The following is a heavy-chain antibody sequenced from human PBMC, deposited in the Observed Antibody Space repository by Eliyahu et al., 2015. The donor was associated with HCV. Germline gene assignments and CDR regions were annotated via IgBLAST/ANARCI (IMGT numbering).Heavy chain of an antibody. V-gene: IGHV1-24*01. CDR2: FDPEDGEP. J-gene: IGHJ4*02. CDR3: ATDVHNNYDGSGYYYHFNY. D-gene: IGHD3-22*01. CDR1: GXXLSEXS. Sequence: QVQLVQSGAEVKKPGASVKVSCXVSGXXLSEXSIHWVRQAPGKGLECMGGFDPEDGEPIYAQKFQGRVTMTEDTSTDTAYMELSSLTSEDTAVYYCATDVHNNYDGSGYYYHFNYWGQGTLVTVSS.